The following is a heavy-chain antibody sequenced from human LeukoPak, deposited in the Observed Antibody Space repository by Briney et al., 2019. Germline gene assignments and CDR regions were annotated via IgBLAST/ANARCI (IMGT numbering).Heavy chain of an antibody. V-gene: IGHV3-23*01. Sequence: GGSLRLSCAASGFTFSSYAMSWVRQAPGKGLEWVSAISGSGGSTYYADSVKGRFTISRDNSKNTLYLQMNSLRAEDTAVYYRAKDRERFLEWLFGSWGQGTLVTVSS. CDR2: ISGSGGST. CDR3: AKDRERFLEWLFGS. D-gene: IGHD3-3*01. J-gene: IGHJ4*02. CDR1: GFTFSSYA.